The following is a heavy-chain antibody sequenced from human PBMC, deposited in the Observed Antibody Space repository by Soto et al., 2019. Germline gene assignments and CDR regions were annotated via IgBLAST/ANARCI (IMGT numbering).Heavy chain of an antibody. CDR1: GYIFSGYY. Sequence: QVQLVQSGAEVKKPGASVKVSCKTSGYIFSGYYIHWVRQAPGQGLEWMGCITPASGETNSAQNLLGRLTMTRDKSTATAYMELNRLPSADTAVYYCGRGRSLRLNWFDPWGQGTLVTVSS. J-gene: IGHJ5*02. CDR3: GRGRSLRLNWFDP. D-gene: IGHD6-13*01. V-gene: IGHV1-2*02. CDR2: ITPASGET.